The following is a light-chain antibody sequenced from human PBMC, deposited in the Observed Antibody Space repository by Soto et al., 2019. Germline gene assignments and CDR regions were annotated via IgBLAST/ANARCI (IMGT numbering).Light chain of an antibody. Sequence: DIQMTQSPSSLSASVGDRVTITCRASQSISSYLNWYQQKPGRAPKLLIYAASSLQSGVPSRFSGSGSGTEFTLTISSLQPEDFATYYCQHLRTYPFSFGQGTKLDIK. CDR3: QHLRTYPFS. V-gene: IGKV1-39*01. J-gene: IGKJ2*03. CDR2: AAS. CDR1: QSISSY.